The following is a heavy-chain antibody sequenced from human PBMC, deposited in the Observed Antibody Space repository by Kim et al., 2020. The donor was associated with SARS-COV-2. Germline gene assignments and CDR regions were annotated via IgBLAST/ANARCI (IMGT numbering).Heavy chain of an antibody. Sequence: TRYSPSVQGQVTISADKSISTAYLQWSSLKASDTAMYYCARGSGYYYVYWGQGTLVTVSS. CDR3: ARGSGYYYVY. D-gene: IGHD3-22*01. J-gene: IGHJ4*02. V-gene: IGHV5-51*01. CDR2: T.